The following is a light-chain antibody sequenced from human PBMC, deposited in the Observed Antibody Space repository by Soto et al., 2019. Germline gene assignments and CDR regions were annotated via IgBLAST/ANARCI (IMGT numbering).Light chain of an antibody. CDR3: HHYGSSPPFT. CDR1: QSVSSTY. J-gene: IGKJ2*01. CDR2: GAS. Sequence: EIVLTQSPGTLSLSPGERATLSCRVSQSVSSTYLAWYQQKPGQAPRLLISGASSRATGIPDRFSGSGSGTDFTLTISRLEPEDFAVYYCHHYGSSPPFTFGQRTKLEIK. V-gene: IGKV3-20*01.